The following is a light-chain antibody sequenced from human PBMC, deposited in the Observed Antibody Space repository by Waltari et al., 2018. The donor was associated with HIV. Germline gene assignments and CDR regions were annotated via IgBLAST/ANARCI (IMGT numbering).Light chain of an antibody. Sequence: QSALTQSPSASGSPGQSVTISCTGISSDAGDDNYVSWYQQSPGKAPKFIIYEVNKRPSGVPDRFSGSKSGNTASLTVSGLQADDEADYYCSSYAGSSTWVFGGGTKLTVL. V-gene: IGLV2-8*01. CDR1: SSDAGDDNY. CDR2: EVN. J-gene: IGLJ3*02. CDR3: SSYAGSSTWV.